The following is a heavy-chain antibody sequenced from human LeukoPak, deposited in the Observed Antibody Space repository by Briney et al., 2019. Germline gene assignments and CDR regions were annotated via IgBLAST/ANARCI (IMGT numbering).Heavy chain of an antibody. J-gene: IGHJ1*01. D-gene: IGHD6-19*01. CDR3: ARLRSDYGSGWFQYFQH. CDR1: GASISSHY. CDR2: VYYSGST. V-gene: IGHV4-59*11. Sequence: SETLSLTCAVSGASISSHYWSWIRQPPGKGLEWIGYVYYSGSTNYNPSLKSRVTISVDTSKNQFSLNLTPVTAADTAIYYCARLRSDYGSGWFQYFQHWGPGTLVIVSS.